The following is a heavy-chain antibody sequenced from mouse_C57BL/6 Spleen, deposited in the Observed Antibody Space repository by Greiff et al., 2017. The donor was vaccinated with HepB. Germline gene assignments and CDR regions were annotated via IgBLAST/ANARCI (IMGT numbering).Heavy chain of an antibody. D-gene: IGHD2-14*01. CDR2: INYDGSST. J-gene: IGHJ1*03. Sequence: EVKLVESEGGLVQPGSSMKLSCTASGFTFSDYYMAWVRQVPEKGLEWVANINYDGSSTYYLDSLKSRFIISRDNAKNILYLQMSSLKSEDTATYYCARDPIGGYFDVVGTGTTVTVSS. CDR1: GFTFSDYY. CDR3: ARDPIGGYFDV. V-gene: IGHV5-16*01.